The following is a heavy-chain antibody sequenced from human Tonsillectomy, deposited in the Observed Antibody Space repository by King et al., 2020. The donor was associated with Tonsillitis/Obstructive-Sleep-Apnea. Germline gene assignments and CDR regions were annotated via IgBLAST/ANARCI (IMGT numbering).Heavy chain of an antibody. J-gene: IGHJ5*02. D-gene: IGHD3-3*01. Sequence: TLKESGPVLVKPTETLTLTCTVSGFSLSNARMGVSWIRQPPGKALEWLAHIFSNDEQSYSTSLKSRLTISKDTSKSQVVLTMTNMDPVETATYYCARSYDFWSGYYVWFDPWGQGTLVTVSS. CDR2: IFSNDEQ. CDR3: ARSYDFWSGYYVWFDP. CDR1: GFSLSNARMG. V-gene: IGHV2-26*01.